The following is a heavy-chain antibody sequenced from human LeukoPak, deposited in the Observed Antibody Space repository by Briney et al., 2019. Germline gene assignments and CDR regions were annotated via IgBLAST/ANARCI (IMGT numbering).Heavy chain of an antibody. D-gene: IGHD3-16*02. J-gene: IGHJ4*02. Sequence: PSETLSLTCAVYGGSFSGYYWSWIRQPPGKGLEWIGEINHSGSTNYNPSLKSRVTISVDTSKNQFSLKLSSVTAADTAVYYCAXXXXXXXGGVIVIPREFDYWGQGTLVTVSS. CDR2: INHSGST. CDR1: GGSFSGYY. V-gene: IGHV4-34*01. CDR3: AXXXXXXXGGVIVIPREFDY.